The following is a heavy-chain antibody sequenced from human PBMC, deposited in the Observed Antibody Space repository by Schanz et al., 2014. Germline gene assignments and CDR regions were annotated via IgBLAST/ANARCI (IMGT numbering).Heavy chain of an antibody. CDR1: GGTFSSYA. V-gene: IGHV1-18*01. CDR2: ISTFRNEDT. Sequence: QVHLVQSGAEVKKPGSSVKVSCKASGGTFSSYAISWVRQAPGQGPEFMGWISTFRNEDTNSAQRFQGRLTMTTDTSTSTSYMELTSLRFDDTAVYYCARDFSAYVGNYFDYWGQGTLVTVSS. D-gene: IGHD5-12*01. CDR3: ARDFSAYVGNYFDY. J-gene: IGHJ4*02.